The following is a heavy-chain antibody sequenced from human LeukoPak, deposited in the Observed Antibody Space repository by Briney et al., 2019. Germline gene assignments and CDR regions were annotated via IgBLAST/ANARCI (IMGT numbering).Heavy chain of an antibody. CDR2: ITSSGSTI. J-gene: IGHJ4*02. Sequence: GGSLRLSCAASGFTFSDYNMNWVRQAPGKGLEWVSFITSSGSTIHYADSVKGRFTISRDNAKNSLYLQMNSLGAEDTALYYCARETCTRTACYIEYWGQGTLVTVSS. CDR1: GFTFSDYN. CDR3: ARETCTRTACYIEY. V-gene: IGHV3-48*01. D-gene: IGHD2-8*01.